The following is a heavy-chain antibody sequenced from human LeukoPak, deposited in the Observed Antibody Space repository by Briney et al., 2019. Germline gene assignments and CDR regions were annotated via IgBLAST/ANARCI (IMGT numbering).Heavy chain of an antibody. CDR1: GGSISSGGYS. Sequence: PSETLSLTCAVSGGSISSGGYSWSWIRQPPGKGLEWIGYIYHSGSTYYNPSLKSRVTISVDRSKNRFSLKLSSVTAADTAVYYCARVRYCSSTSCSNNWFDPWGQGTLVTVSS. CDR2: IYHSGST. D-gene: IGHD2-2*01. J-gene: IGHJ5*02. V-gene: IGHV4-30-2*01. CDR3: ARVRYCSSTSCSNNWFDP.